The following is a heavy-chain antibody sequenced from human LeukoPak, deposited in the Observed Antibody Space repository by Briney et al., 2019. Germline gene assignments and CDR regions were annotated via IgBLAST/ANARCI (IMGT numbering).Heavy chain of an antibody. Sequence: GGSLRLSCAASGFTFSSYAMSWVRQAPGKGLEWVSAISGSGGSTYYADSVKGRFTISRDNSKNTLYLQMNSLRAEATAVYYCARATRRGGWFDPWGQGTLVTVSS. J-gene: IGHJ5*02. CDR1: GFTFSSYA. V-gene: IGHV3-23*01. D-gene: IGHD2-15*01. CDR2: ISGSGGST. CDR3: ARATRRGGWFDP.